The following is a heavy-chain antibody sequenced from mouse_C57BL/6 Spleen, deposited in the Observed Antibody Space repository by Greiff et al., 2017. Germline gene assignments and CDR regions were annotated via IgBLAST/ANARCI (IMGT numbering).Heavy chain of an antibody. J-gene: IGHJ4*01. Sequence: VQLKESGPELVKPGASVTISCKASGYSFTGYYMNWVKQSPEKSLEWIGEINPSTGGTTYNQKFKAKATLTVDKTSSTAYMQHKSLTSEDDAVYYEARNYYGSSHYAMDYGGQGTSVTVSS. CDR3: ARNYYGSSHYAMDY. CDR2: INPSTGGT. CDR1: GYSFTGYY. D-gene: IGHD1-1*01. V-gene: IGHV1-42*01.